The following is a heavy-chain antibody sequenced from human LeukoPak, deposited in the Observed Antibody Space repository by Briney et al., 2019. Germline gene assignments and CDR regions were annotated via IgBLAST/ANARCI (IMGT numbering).Heavy chain of an antibody. D-gene: IGHD3-22*01. CDR3: ARVEFDGYYDSSGYFDY. CDR2: INLNSGGT. J-gene: IGHJ4*02. CDR1: GYTFTGYY. Sequence: ASVKVSCKASGYTFTGYYMHWVRQAPGQGLEWMGWINLNSGGTNYAQKFQGRVTMTRDTSISTAYMELSRLRSDDTAVYYCARVEFDGYYDSSGYFDYWGQGTLVTVSS. V-gene: IGHV1-2*02.